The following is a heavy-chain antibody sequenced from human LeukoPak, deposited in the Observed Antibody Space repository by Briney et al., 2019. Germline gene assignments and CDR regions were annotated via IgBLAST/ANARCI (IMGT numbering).Heavy chain of an antibody. CDR3: GRGEKSWFNGFDL. CDR1: GFTFSSYW. D-gene: IGHD2-8*01. Sequence: GGSLRLSCAASGFTFSSYWMHWVRQAPGKGLVWVSGIHSDGGGKIYADSVKGGFTISRDNAKKTLDLQMTSLRAEDTALYHFGRGEKSWFNGFDLWGQGTLVTVSS. CDR2: IHSDGGGK. J-gene: IGHJ4*02. V-gene: IGHV3-74*01.